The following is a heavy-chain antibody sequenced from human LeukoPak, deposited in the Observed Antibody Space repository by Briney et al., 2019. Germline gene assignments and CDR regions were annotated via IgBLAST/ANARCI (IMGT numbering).Heavy chain of an antibody. CDR2: IYYSGST. V-gene: IGHV4-59*01. CDR1: GGSISSYY. J-gene: IGHJ4*02. CDR3: ARDREGGDY. Sequence: SETLSLTCTVSGGSISSYYWSWIRQPPGKGLEWIGYIYYSGSTNYNPSLKSRVTISVDTSKNQFSLKLNSVTAADTAVYYCARDREGGDYWGQGTLVTVSS. D-gene: IGHD3-16*01.